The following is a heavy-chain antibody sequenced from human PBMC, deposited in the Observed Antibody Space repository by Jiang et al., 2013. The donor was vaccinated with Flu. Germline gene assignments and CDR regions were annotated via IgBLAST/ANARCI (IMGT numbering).Heavy chain of an antibody. J-gene: IGHJ4*02. CDR3: AVAPAY. D-gene: IGHD2-21*01. CDR1: GGSFSGYY. Sequence: LLKPSETLSLTCAVYGGSFSGYYWTWIRQPPGKGLEWIGSSYYRGTTYYNPSLKSRVTISVDTSKNQFSLNLSSVTAADTAVYYCAVAPAYWGQGTLVTVSS. V-gene: IGHV4-34*01. CDR2: SYYRGTT.